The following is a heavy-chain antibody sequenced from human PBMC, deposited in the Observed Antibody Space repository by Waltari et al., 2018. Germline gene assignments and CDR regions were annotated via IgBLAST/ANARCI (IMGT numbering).Heavy chain of an antibody. Sequence: QVQLQESGPGLVKPSETLSLTCAVSGYSISSGYYWGWIRQPPGKGLEWIGSIYHSGSTYYNPSLKSRVTISVDTSKNQFSLKLSSVTAADTAVYYCADGMDVWGQGTTVTVSS. J-gene: IGHJ6*02. CDR2: IYHSGST. V-gene: IGHV4-38-2*01. CDR3: ADGMDV. CDR1: GYSISSGYY.